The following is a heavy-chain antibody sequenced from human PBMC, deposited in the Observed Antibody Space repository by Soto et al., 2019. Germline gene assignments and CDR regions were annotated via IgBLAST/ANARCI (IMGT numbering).Heavy chain of an antibody. CDR3: AREGCSGGSCYSMYAFDI. CDR1: GGSISSYY. V-gene: IGHV4-59*12. D-gene: IGHD2-15*01. CDR2: IYYSGST. Sequence: SEALSLTCTVSGGSISSYYWSWIRQPPGKGLEWIGYIYYSGSTNYNPSLKSRVTISADTSENQFSLKLSSVTAADTAVYYCAREGCSGGSCYSMYAFDIWGQGTMVTVSS. J-gene: IGHJ3*02.